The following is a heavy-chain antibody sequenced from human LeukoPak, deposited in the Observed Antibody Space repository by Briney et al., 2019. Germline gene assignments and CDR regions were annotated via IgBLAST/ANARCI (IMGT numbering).Heavy chain of an antibody. CDR1: GGSISSYY. CDR2: IYYSGST. Sequence: SETLSLTCTVSGGSISSYYWSWIRQPPGKGLEWIGYIYYSGSTNYNPSLKSRVTISVDTSKNQFSLKLSSVTAADTAVYYCARAEDPDSSGYYYASRAARDAFDIWGQGTMVTVSS. CDR3: ARAEDPDSSGYYYASRAARDAFDI. J-gene: IGHJ3*02. V-gene: IGHV4-59*01. D-gene: IGHD3-22*01.